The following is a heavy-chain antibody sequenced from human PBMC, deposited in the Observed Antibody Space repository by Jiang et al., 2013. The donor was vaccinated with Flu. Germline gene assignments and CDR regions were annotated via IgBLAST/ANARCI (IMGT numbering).Heavy chain of an antibody. CDR2: ISSSGGST. CDR1: GFTFSSYA. Sequence: GLVQPGGSLRLSCAASGFTFSSYAMSWVRQAPGKGLEWVSAISSSGGSTYYGDSVKGRFTTSRDNSKNTLYLQMNSLRAEDTAVYYCANLGGEYYGGNYFDYWGQGTLVTVSS. CDR3: ANLGGEYYGGNYFDY. V-gene: IGHV3-23*01. J-gene: IGHJ4*02. D-gene: IGHD4-23*01.